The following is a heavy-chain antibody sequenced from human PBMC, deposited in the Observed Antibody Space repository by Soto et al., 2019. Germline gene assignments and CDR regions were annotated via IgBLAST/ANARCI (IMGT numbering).Heavy chain of an antibody. CDR1: GGSISGYY. D-gene: IGHD3-22*01. CDR3: ASYYYYDPSGPYFFDY. J-gene: IGHJ4*02. Sequence: SETLYLTCTVSGGSISGYYWSWIRQPPGNGLECIGYIYYSGSTNYNPSLQSRVTISVDTSKRKFSLNLSSVTDADTAVYYCASYYYYDPSGPYFFDYWGQGTLVTVS. V-gene: IGHV4-59*01. CDR2: IYYSGST.